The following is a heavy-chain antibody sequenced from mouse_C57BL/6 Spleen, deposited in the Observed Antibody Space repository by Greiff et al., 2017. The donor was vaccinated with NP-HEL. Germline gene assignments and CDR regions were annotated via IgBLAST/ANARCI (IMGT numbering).Heavy chain of an antibody. V-gene: IGHV1-55*01. Sequence: QVQLQQPGAELVKPGASVKMSCKASGYTFTSYWITWVKQRPGQGLEWIGDIYPGSGSTNYNEKFKSKATLTVDTSSSTAYMQLSSLTSEDSAVYYCARCTTGVEGDWYFDVWGTGTTVTVSS. CDR1: GYTFTSYW. J-gene: IGHJ1*03. CDR3: ARCTTGVEGDWYFDV. CDR2: IYPGSGST. D-gene: IGHD1-1*01.